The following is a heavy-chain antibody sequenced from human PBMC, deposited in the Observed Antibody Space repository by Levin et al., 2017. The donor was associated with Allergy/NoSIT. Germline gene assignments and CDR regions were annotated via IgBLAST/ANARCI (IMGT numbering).Heavy chain of an antibody. Sequence: SQTLSLTCTISGYSIRNGYDWGWIRQPPGKGLEWIGNIFHRGTTYYNPSLQSRVTISVDTSKNQISLKLRSVTAADTAVYYCARENGLAAPGAKYLDSWGQGTLVTVSS. CDR1: GYSIRNGYD. CDR3: ARENGLAAPGAKYLDS. J-gene: IGHJ4*02. CDR2: IFHRGTT. V-gene: IGHV4-38-2*02. D-gene: IGHD6-25*01.